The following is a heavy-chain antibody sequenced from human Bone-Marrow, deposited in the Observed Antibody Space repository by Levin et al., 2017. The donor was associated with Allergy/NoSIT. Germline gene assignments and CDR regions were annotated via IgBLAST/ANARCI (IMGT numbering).Heavy chain of an antibody. V-gene: IGHV3-7*01. CDR2: INDDGKEK. Sequence: GGSLRLSCAASGFTFSKSWMSWVRQVPEQGLAWVANINDDGKEKYYVDSVDCRFTISRDNAKNSLYLQINSLRAADSAVYYCGRDPLRGAVDSWGQGTTVTVSS. CDR1: GFTFSKSW. D-gene: IGHD5-12*01. CDR3: GRDPLRGAVDS. J-gene: IGHJ6*02.